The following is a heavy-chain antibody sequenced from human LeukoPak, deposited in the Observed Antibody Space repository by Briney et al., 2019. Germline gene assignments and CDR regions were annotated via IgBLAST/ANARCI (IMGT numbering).Heavy chain of an antibody. CDR2: IKQDGSEK. V-gene: IGHV3-7*01. CDR3: ARDRDSSSWYSDY. Sequence: GGSLRLSCAASGFTFSSYWMSWVRQAPGKGLEWVANIKQDGSEKYYVDSVEGRFTISRDDAKNSLYLQMNSLRAEDTAVYYCARDRDSSSWYSDYWGQGTLVTVSS. CDR1: GFTFSSYW. D-gene: IGHD6-13*01. J-gene: IGHJ4*02.